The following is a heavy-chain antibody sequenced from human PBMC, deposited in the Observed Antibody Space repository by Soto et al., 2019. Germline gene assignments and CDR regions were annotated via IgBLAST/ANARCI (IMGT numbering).Heavy chain of an antibody. V-gene: IGHV3-48*02. CDR3: ARGSSNWAYYFDF. D-gene: IGHD6-13*01. J-gene: IGHJ4*02. CDR1: GFTFSSYS. CDR2: ITSSGTTV. Sequence: EVHLVESGGGLVQPGGSLRLSCAASGFTFSSYSLNWVRQAPGKGLEWVSYITSSGTTVYYADSVRGRFTISRDNAKNSLYLQMHSLRDDDTAVYYCARGSSNWAYYFDFWGQGTLVTVPS.